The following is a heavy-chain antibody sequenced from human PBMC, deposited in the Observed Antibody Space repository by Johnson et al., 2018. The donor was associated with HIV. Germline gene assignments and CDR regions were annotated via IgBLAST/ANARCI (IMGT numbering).Heavy chain of an antibody. Sequence: MQLAESGGGVVQPGGSLRLSCAASGFTFSDYYMSWIRQAPGKGLEWISVIYSGGSTYYADSVKGRFTISRDNSKNTLYLQMNSLRAEDTAVYYCARVQFLPPNAFDIWGQGRMVTVSS. CDR2: IYSGGST. V-gene: IGHV3-66*01. CDR1: GFTFSDYY. D-gene: IGHD2/OR15-2a*01. J-gene: IGHJ3*02. CDR3: ARVQFLPPNAFDI.